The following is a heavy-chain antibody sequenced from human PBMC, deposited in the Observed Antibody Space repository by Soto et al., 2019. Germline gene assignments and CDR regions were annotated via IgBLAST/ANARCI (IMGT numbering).Heavy chain of an antibody. J-gene: IGHJ5*02. V-gene: IGHV4-34*01. CDR2: INHSGST. CDR1: GGSFSGYY. D-gene: IGHD2-2*01. Sequence: SETLSLTCAVYGGSFSGYYWSWIRQPPGKGLEWIGEINHSGSTNYNPSLKSRVTISVDTSKNQFSLKLSSVTAADTAVYYCARTHQLLPFDPWGQGTLVTVSS. CDR3: ARTHQLLPFDP.